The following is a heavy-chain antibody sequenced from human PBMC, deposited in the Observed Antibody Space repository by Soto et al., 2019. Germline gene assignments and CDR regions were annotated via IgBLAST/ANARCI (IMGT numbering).Heavy chain of an antibody. CDR1: GFRFGDYY. Sequence: GGSLRLSCAASGFRFGDYYMSWIRQAPGKGLEWVSYISSSAYTIYYAASVEGRFTISRDNAKNSLFLQMNSLRADDTAVYYCARGLVVAATRGPLDYWGPGILVTVSS. D-gene: IGHD2-15*01. CDR3: ARGLVVAATRGPLDY. V-gene: IGHV3-11*01. CDR2: ISSSAYTI. J-gene: IGHJ4*02.